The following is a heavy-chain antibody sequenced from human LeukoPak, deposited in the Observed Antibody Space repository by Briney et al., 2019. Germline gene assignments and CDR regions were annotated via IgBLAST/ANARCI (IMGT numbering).Heavy chain of an antibody. V-gene: IGHV1-46*01. CDR1: GYTFTSYY. Sequence: ASVKVSCKASGYTFTSYYMHWVRQAPGQGLEWMGIINPSGGSTSYAQKFQGRVTMTRDTSTSTVYMELSSLRSEDTAVYYCARGGEDIVVVVAANNNWFDPWGQGTLVTVSS. CDR2: INPSGGST. D-gene: IGHD2-15*01. CDR3: ARGGEDIVVVVAANNNWFDP. J-gene: IGHJ5*02.